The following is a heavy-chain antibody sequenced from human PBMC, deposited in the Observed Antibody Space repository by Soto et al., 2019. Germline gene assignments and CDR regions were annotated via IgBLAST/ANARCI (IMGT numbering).Heavy chain of an antibody. CDR3: ARGVNWNPKNYYYYYMDV. J-gene: IGHJ6*03. D-gene: IGHD1-20*01. CDR1: GYSFTSYW. Sequence: GESLKISCKGSGYSFTSYWIGWVRQMPGKGLEWMGIIYPGDSDTRYSPSFQGQVTISADKSISTAYLQWSSLKASDTAMYYCARGVNWNPKNYYYYYMDVWGKGTTATVSS. V-gene: IGHV5-51*01. CDR2: IYPGDSDT.